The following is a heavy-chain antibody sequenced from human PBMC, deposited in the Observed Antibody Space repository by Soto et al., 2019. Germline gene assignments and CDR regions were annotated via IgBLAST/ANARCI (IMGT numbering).Heavy chain of an antibody. Sequence: QVQLVQSGAEVKKPGASVKVSCKASGYTFTSYDINWVRQATGQGLEWMGWMNPNSGNTGYAQKFQGRVTMTRNSSISTAYMELSSLRSEDTAVYYCAGRFSDYGDLNWFDPWGQGTLVTVSS. D-gene: IGHD4-17*01. J-gene: IGHJ5*02. CDR3: AGRFSDYGDLNWFDP. CDR2: MNPNSGNT. V-gene: IGHV1-8*01. CDR1: GYTFTSYD.